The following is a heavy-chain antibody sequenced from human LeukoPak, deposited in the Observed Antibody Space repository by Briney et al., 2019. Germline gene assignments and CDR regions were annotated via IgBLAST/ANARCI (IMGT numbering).Heavy chain of an antibody. J-gene: IGHJ4*02. Sequence: GASVKVPCKASGYTFTSYGISWVRQAPGQGLEWMGWISAYNGNTNYAQKLQGRVTMTTDTSTSTAYMELRSLRSDDTAVYYCARTSCSGGSCYELGEYYFDYWGQGTLVTVSS. D-gene: IGHD2-15*01. V-gene: IGHV1-18*01. CDR3: ARTSCSGGSCYELGEYYFDY. CDR2: ISAYNGNT. CDR1: GYTFTSYG.